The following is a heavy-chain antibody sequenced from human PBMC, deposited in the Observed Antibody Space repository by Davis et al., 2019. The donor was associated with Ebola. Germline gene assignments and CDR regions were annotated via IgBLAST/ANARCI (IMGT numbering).Heavy chain of an antibody. CDR3: ARDSGWSGLRYYYGMDV. J-gene: IGHJ6*02. V-gene: IGHV1-69*05. CDR1: GGTFSSYA. Sequence: SVKVSCKASGGTFSSYAISWVRQAPGPVLLWMGGIIPIFGTANYAQKFQGRVTMTRDTSTSTVYMELSSLRSEDTAVYYCARDSGWSGLRYYYGMDVWGQGTTVTVSS. CDR2: IIPIFGTA. D-gene: IGHD3-3*01.